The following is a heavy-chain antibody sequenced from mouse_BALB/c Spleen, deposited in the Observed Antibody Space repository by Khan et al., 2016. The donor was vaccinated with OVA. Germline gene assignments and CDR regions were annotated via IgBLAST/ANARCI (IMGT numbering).Heavy chain of an antibody. V-gene: IGHV2-9*02. J-gene: IGHJ2*01. CDR2: IWAGGST. CDR1: GFSLTSYG. Sequence: VELVESGPGLVAPSQSLSITCTVSGFSLTSYGVHWVRQPPGKGLEWLGVIWAGGSTNYNSALKSRLSISKDKSKSQVFLKINSLQTDNTSMYNWTKIKDIWGQGTTVTVS. CDR3: TKIKDI. D-gene: IGHD3-3*01.